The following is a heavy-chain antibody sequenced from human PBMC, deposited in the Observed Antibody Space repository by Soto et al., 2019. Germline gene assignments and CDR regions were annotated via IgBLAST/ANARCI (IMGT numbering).Heavy chain of an antibody. CDR2: INPSGGST. V-gene: IGHV1-46*01. CDR3: ATGDYDFWSGHPRYAFDI. D-gene: IGHD3-3*01. J-gene: IGHJ3*02. CDR1: GYTFTSYY. Sequence: ASVKVSCKASGYTFTSYYMHWVRQAPGQGLEWMGIINPSGGSTSYAQKFQGRVTMTKDTSTGTVYMELSSLRSEDTAVYYCATGDYDFWSGHPRYAFDIWGQGTMVTVSS.